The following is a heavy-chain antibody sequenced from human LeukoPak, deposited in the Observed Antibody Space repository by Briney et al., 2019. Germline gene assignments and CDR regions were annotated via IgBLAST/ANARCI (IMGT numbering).Heavy chain of an antibody. D-gene: IGHD3-22*01. CDR3: AREVSEGFDF. CDR2: FGTRSTSV. J-gene: IGHJ4*02. CDR1: GFTFSGYS. Sequence: EGSLRLSCTASGFTFSGYSMNWIRQAPGKGLEWVSSFGTRSTSVYHAGSVKGRFAISRDNAKNSLYLQMNSLRAEDTALYYCAREVSEGFDFWGQGTLVTVSS. V-gene: IGHV3-21*01.